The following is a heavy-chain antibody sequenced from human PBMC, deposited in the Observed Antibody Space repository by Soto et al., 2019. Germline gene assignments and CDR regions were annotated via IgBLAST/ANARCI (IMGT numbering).Heavy chain of an antibody. Sequence: EVQLLESGGGLVQPGGSLRLSCAASGFTFSSYAMSWVRQAPGKGLGWVSAISGSGGSTYYADSVKGRFTISRDNSKNTLYLQMNSLRAEDTAVYYCAKDLRPNSDYYMDVWGKGTTVTVSS. CDR2: ISGSGGST. J-gene: IGHJ6*03. CDR1: GFTFSSYA. V-gene: IGHV3-23*01. CDR3: AKDLRPNSDYYMDV. D-gene: IGHD2-8*01.